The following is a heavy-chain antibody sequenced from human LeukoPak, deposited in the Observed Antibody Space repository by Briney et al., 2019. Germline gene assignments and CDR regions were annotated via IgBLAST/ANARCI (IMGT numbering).Heavy chain of an antibody. Sequence: GGSLRLSCEDSGFTFADYGLSGVRQAPGRGLEWVAGINWSGDNTFYADSVKGRFTISRDNTKKTLYLQMNNLRGEDTATYYCARDLSSNWNNLAYWGQGTLVTVSS. J-gene: IGHJ4*02. CDR3: ARDLSSNWNNLAY. V-gene: IGHV3-20*04. CDR2: INWSGDNT. CDR1: GFTFADYG. D-gene: IGHD1/OR15-1a*01.